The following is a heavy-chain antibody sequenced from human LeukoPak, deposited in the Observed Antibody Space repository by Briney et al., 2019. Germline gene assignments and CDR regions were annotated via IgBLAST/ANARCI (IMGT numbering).Heavy chain of an antibody. CDR1: GFTFSTYG. D-gene: IGHD5/OR15-5a*01. Sequence: PGGSLRLSCAASGFTFSTYGMHWVRQAPGKGLEWVAVICSDGSNKYYADSVKGRFTISRDNSKNTLYLQMNSLRAEDTAVYYCARRRYSVYDFDYWGQGTLVTVSS. CDR3: ARRRYSVYDFDY. V-gene: IGHV3-33*01. CDR2: ICSDGSNK. J-gene: IGHJ4*02.